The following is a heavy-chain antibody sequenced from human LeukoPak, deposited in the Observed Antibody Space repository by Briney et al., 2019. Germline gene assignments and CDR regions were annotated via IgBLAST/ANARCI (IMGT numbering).Heavy chain of an antibody. CDR2: IYRGGST. J-gene: IGHJ4*02. Sequence: GGSLRLSCAASGFTVSSNYMSWVRQAPGKGLEWVSVIYRGGSTYYANSVKGRFTLSRDNSKNTLYLQMNRLRAEDTGVYYCARDHYDSSGYHHVYWGQGPLVTVSS. D-gene: IGHD3-22*01. CDR3: ARDHYDSSGYHHVY. V-gene: IGHV3-53*01. CDR1: GFTVSSNY.